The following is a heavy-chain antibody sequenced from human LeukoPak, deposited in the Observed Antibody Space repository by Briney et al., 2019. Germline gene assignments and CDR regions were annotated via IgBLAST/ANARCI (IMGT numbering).Heavy chain of an antibody. CDR1: GGSISSNRYH. J-gene: IGHJ3*02. Sequence: SETLSLTCTVSGGSISSNRYHWGWVRQPPGKGLEWIGNIYYSGSTYYNPSLKSRVTISVDTSTSQFSLKLTSVTAADTAVYYCARLITMILVQDHRGDAFDNWGQGTMVTVSS. V-gene: IGHV4-39*01. D-gene: IGHD3-22*01. CDR2: IYYSGST. CDR3: ARLITMILVQDHRGDAFDN.